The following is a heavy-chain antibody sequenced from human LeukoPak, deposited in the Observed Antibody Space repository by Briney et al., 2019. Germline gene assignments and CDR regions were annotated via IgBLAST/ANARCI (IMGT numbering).Heavy chain of an antibody. CDR1: GFTFSSYG. Sequence: GGSLRLSCAASGFTFSSYGMHWVRQAPGKGLEWVAVIWYDGSNKYYADSVKGRFTISRDNSKNTLYLQMNSLRAEDTAVYYCARDPRGGGGGFFDYWGQGTLVTVSS. CDR3: ARDPRGGGGGFFDY. J-gene: IGHJ4*02. D-gene: IGHD3-16*01. CDR2: IWYDGSNK. V-gene: IGHV3-33*01.